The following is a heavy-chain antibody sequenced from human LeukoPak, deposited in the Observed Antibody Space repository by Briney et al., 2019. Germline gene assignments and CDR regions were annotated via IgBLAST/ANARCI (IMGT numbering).Heavy chain of an antibody. Sequence: PSETLSLTCAVYGGSFSGSYWSWIRQSPGKGLEWIGEIIHSGSTTYNPSLKSRVTISMDTSKNQFSLKLSSVTAADTAVYYCARGGGGWNDAYQNAFDIWDQGTMGTVSS. CDR2: IIHSGST. CDR1: GGSFSGSY. D-gene: IGHD1-1*01. CDR3: ARGGGGWNDAYQNAFDI. V-gene: IGHV4-34*01. J-gene: IGHJ3*02.